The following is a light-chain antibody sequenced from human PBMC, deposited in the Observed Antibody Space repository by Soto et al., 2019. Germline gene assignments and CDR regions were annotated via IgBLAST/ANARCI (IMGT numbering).Light chain of an antibody. CDR1: SSDVGSYNL. V-gene: IGLV2-14*02. Sequence: QSALTQPASVSGSPGQSITISCTGTSSDVGSYNLVSWYQQHPGKAPKLMIYEVSNRPSGVSNRFSGSKSGNTASLTISGLQAEDEADYYCSSYRSSSTLYVFGTGTKLTVL. CDR2: EVS. CDR3: SSYRSSSTLYV. J-gene: IGLJ1*01.